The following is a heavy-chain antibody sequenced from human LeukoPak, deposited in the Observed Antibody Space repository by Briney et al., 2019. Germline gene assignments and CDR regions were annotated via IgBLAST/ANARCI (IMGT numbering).Heavy chain of an antibody. V-gene: IGHV4-4*07. CDR2: IYTSGST. D-gene: IGHD6-13*01. CDR1: GGSISSYY. Sequence: SETLSLTCTVSGGSISSYYWSWIRQPAGKGLEWIGRIYTSGSTNYNPSLKSRVTMSVDTSKNQFSLKLSSLTAADMAVYYCARGLAAADGGVFDYWGQGTLVTVSS. J-gene: IGHJ4*02. CDR3: ARGLAAADGGVFDY.